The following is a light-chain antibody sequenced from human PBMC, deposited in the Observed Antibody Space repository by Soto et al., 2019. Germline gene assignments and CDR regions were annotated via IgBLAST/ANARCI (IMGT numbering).Light chain of an antibody. CDR2: DAS. Sequence: IVLTQSPATLSLSPGARGTLSCRASESVTNYVAWYQQKPGQAPRLLIYDASKRATGIPARFSGSGSGTDCTLTISSLEAEDFAVYYCNQRSNWLDTFGQGTRLENK. J-gene: IGKJ5*01. CDR3: NQRSNWLDT. CDR1: ESVTNY. V-gene: IGKV3-11*01.